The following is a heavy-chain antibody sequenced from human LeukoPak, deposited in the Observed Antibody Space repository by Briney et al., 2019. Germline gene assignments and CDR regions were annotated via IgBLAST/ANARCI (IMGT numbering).Heavy chain of an antibody. Sequence: GGSLRLSCAAYGFAFNTYSMNWVRQAPGKGLEWVSYIRSDSSIIYYADSVKGRFTMSRDNGKNSLYLQMNSLRVKDTAVYFCARVQAGKWDFDYWGQGTLVTVSS. CDR2: IRSDSSII. CDR3: ARVQAGKWDFDY. CDR1: GFAFNTYS. D-gene: IGHD2-8*01. J-gene: IGHJ4*02. V-gene: IGHV3-48*01.